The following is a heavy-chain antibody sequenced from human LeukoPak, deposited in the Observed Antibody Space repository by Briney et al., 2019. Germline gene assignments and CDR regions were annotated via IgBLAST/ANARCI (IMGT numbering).Heavy chain of an antibody. CDR1: GFTFSSYA. CDR2: IGGSGGST. V-gene: IGHV3-23*01. Sequence: PGGSLRLSCAASGFTFSSYAMSWVRQAPGKGLEWVSAIGGSGGSTYYADSVKGRFTISRDNSKNTLYLQMNSLRAEDPAVYYCANPVAVAGNDYWGQGTLVTVSS. J-gene: IGHJ4*02. CDR3: ANPVAVAGNDY. D-gene: IGHD6-19*01.